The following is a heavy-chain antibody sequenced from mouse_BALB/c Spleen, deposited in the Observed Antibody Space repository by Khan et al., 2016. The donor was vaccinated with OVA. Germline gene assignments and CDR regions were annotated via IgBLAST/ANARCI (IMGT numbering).Heavy chain of an antibody. CDR1: GFNIKDTY. D-gene: IGHD1-1*01. J-gene: IGHJ2*01. Sequence: MQLEESGAELVKPGASVKLSCTASGFNIKDTYMHWVKQRPEQGLEWIGRIDPANGNTKYDPKFQGKATITADTSSNTAYLQLSSLTSEDTAVYYCARGPAYGSDYWGQGTTLTVSS. CDR2: IDPANGNT. CDR3: ARGPAYGSDY. V-gene: IGHV14-3*02.